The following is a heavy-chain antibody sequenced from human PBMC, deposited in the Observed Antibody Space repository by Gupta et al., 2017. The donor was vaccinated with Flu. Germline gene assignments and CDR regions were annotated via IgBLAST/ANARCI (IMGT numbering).Heavy chain of an antibody. CDR2: INPEDGET. CDR3: GVNSFDL. D-gene: IGHD2-21*01. Sequence: EGWLVQSGAEAKKPGTTVKISCKISGYTFTDYYLHWVQQAPGKGLEWMGLINPEDGETMYAESFQGRVTITADTSTDTAYIQLVSLRPTDTAMYYCGVNSFDLWGQGTLVTVSS. V-gene: IGHV1-69-2*01. CDR1: GYTFTDYY. J-gene: IGHJ4*02.